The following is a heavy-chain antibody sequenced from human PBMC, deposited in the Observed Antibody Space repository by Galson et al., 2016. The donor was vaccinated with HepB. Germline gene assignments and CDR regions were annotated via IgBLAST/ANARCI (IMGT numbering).Heavy chain of an antibody. CDR3: ARELKDCRGGHCYSADGF. V-gene: IGHV1-69*13. CDR2: IIPLFGTA. Sequence: SVKVSCKASGGSFNNHAINWMRQAPGQGLEWMGGIIPLFGTANYAQKFQGRVTITADESTSTAYMELSSLRSEDTAVYYCARELKDCRGGHCYSADGFWGQGTLVTVSS. CDR1: GGSFNNHA. J-gene: IGHJ4*02. D-gene: IGHD2-15*01.